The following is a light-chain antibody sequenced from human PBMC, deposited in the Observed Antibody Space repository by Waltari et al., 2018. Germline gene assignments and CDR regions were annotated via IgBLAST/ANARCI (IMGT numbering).Light chain of an antibody. CDR3: HQHYTTPWT. Sequence: ETVMTQSPASLSVSPGDRATLPCRASQTIRTNLAWYQHKPRQAPRLLIHGASTRAPGIPARFSGSGSGTEFTLTISSLQSEDSAVYYCHQHYTTPWTFGQGTKVEIK. V-gene: IGKV3-15*01. J-gene: IGKJ1*01. CDR1: QTIRTN. CDR2: GAS.